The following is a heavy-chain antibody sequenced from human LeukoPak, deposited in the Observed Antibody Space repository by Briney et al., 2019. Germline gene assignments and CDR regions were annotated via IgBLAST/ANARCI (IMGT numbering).Heavy chain of an antibody. V-gene: IGHV3-7*01. Sequence: GGSLRLSCAASGFTFSSYWMSWVRQAPGKGLEWVANIKQDGSEKYYVDSVKGRFTISRDNAKNSLYLQMDSLRAEDTAVYYCARDLVITMIVVAYAFDIWGQGTMVTVSS. CDR3: ARDLVITMIVVAYAFDI. J-gene: IGHJ3*02. CDR2: IKQDGSEK. CDR1: GFTFSSYW. D-gene: IGHD3-22*01.